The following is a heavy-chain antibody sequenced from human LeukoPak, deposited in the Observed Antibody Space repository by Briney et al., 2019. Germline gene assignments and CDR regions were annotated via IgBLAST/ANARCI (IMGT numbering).Heavy chain of an antibody. CDR3: AKDIVFLFGDP. CDR1: GFTFGSYA. V-gene: IGHV3-23*01. CDR2: IVGDGYKA. Sequence: GGSLRLSCAASGFTFGSYAMNWVRQVPGKGLEWVATIVGDGYKAYYADSVKGRFAISRDNSRNMLYLQMNSLRAEDTSIYYCAKDIVFLFGDPRGQGALVTVSS. D-gene: IGHD2-15*01. J-gene: IGHJ5*02.